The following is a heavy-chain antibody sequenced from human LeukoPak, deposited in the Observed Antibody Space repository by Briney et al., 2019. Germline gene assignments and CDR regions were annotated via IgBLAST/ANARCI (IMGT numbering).Heavy chain of an antibody. Sequence: GGSLRLSCATSGFTFSMSAMHWFRLAPGKGLDWVAVISFDGGNKFYADSVKGRFSISRDNSKNTLHLQMNSLGLDDTAVYFCARGRAGIAAAGFDYWGQGTLVTVSS. D-gene: IGHD6-13*01. V-gene: IGHV3-30-3*01. J-gene: IGHJ4*02. CDR3: ARGRAGIAAAGFDY. CDR1: GFTFSMSA. CDR2: ISFDGGNK.